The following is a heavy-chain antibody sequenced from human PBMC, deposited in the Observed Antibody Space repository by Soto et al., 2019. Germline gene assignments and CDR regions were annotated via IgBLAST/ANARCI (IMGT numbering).Heavy chain of an antibody. V-gene: IGHV3-23*01. Sequence: EVQLLESGGGLVQPGGSLRLSCAASGFTFSSYAMTWVRQAPGKGLEWVSVITGGVGVTYYADSVKGRFTISRDNSKNTLDQQMNSLRAEDTAVYNCAKFQGETVNKWYFHYWGQGTLVTVSS. J-gene: IGHJ4*02. CDR1: GFTFSSYA. CDR3: AKFQGETVNKWYFHY. CDR2: ITGGVGVT. D-gene: IGHD3-16*01.